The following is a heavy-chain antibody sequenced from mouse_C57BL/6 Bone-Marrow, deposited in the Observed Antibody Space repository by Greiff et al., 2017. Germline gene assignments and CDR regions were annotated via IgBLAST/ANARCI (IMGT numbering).Heavy chain of an antibody. V-gene: IGHV1-50*01. CDR1: GYTFTSYW. Sequence: QVQLQQPGAELVKPGASVKLSCKASGYTFTSYWLQWVKQRPGQGLEWIGELDPSDSSTNYNQKFKGKATLTVDTSSSTAYMQLSSLTSEDSAVYYCAREGDYDGYAMDYWGQGTSVTVSS. D-gene: IGHD2-4*01. J-gene: IGHJ4*01. CDR3: AREGDYDGYAMDY. CDR2: LDPSDSST.